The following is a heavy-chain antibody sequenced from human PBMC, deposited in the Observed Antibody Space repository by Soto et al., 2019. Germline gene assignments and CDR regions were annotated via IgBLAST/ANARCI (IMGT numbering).Heavy chain of an antibody. D-gene: IGHD1-1*01. CDR1: GFTFSAYG. CDR3: ARPRNLYTWNDRGFDI. Sequence: QVKVAASGGGVAQPGRSLRLSCAASGFTFSAYGMHWVRQAPDKGQEWVAVIWQDGSNKYYADSVKRRFTISRENSKNPRYLHMTILRAEDTAVYYCARPRNLYTWNDRGFDIWRQGTTFTVSS. V-gene: IGHV3-33*01. J-gene: IGHJ3*02. CDR2: IWQDGSNK.